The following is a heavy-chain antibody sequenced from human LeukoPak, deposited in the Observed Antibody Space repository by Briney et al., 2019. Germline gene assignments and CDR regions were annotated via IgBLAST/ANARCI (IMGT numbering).Heavy chain of an antibody. Sequence: GGSLRLSCTVSGFTVSSNSMSWVRQAPGKGLEWVSFIYSDNTHYSDSVKGRFTISRDNSKNTLYLQMNSLRAEDTAVYYCAKTLGYCSGGSCYSGVIDYWGQGTLVTVSS. CDR3: AKTLGYCSGGSCYSGVIDY. V-gene: IGHV3-53*01. J-gene: IGHJ4*02. CDR2: IYSDNT. CDR1: GFTVSSNS. D-gene: IGHD2-15*01.